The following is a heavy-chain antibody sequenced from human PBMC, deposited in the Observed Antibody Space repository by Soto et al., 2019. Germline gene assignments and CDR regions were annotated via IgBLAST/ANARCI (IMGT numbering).Heavy chain of an antibody. CDR3: ARDQVKGTMTIL. D-gene: IGHD4-17*01. CDR2: ISYDGSNK. J-gene: IGHJ4*02. V-gene: IGHV3-30-3*01. Sequence: ESGGGVVHPGRSLRLSCAASGFTFINYAMHWVRQAPGKGLEWVAVISYDGSNKYYADSVKGRFTISRDNSKNTMYLQMNSLSAEDTAVYHCARDQVKGTMTILWGQGTLVTVSS. CDR1: GFTFINYA.